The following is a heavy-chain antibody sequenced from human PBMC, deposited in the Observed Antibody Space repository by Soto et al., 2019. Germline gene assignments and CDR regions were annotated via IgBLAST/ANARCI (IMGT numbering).Heavy chain of an antibody. V-gene: IGHV3-21*01. CDR2: ISSSSSYI. J-gene: IGHJ3*02. Sequence: GGSPRLSCAASGFTFSSYSMNWVRQAPGKGLEWVSSISSSSSYIYYADSVKGRFTISRDNAKNSLYLQMDSLRAEDTAVYYCARVVDTANDAFDIWGQGTMVTVS. CDR3: ARVVDTANDAFDI. D-gene: IGHD5-18*01. CDR1: GFTFSSYS.